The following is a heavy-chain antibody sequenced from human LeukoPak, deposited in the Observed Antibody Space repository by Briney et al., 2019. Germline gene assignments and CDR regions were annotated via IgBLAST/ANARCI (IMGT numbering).Heavy chain of an antibody. CDR1: GFTFSSYS. J-gene: IGHJ4*02. D-gene: IGHD4-17*01. CDR3: ARDHYGDYADY. CDR2: ISSSSSTI. V-gene: IGHV3-48*02. Sequence: PGGSLRLSCAASGFTFSSYSMNWVCQAPGKGLEWVSYISSSSSTIYYADSVKGRFTISRDNAKNSLHLQMNSLRDEDTAVYYCARDHYGDYADYWGQGTLVTVSS.